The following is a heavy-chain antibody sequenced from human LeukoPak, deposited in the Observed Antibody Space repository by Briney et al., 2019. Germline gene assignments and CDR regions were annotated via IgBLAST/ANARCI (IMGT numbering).Heavy chain of an antibody. CDR1: GFTFSNAW. J-gene: IGHJ4*02. CDR3: TTAGTGSSSHLGY. Sequence: GGSLRLSCAASGFTFSNAWMSWVRQAPGKGLEWVGRINSKTDGGTTDYAAPVKGRFTISRDDSKNTLYLQMNSLKTEDTAVYYCTTAGTGSSSHLGYWGQGTLVTVSS. D-gene: IGHD6-6*01. V-gene: IGHV3-15*01. CDR2: INSKTDGGTT.